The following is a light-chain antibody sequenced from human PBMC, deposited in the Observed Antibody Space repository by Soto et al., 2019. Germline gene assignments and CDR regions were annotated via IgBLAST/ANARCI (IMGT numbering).Light chain of an antibody. CDR1: QSVSSSY. J-gene: IGKJ1*01. CDR2: GAS. V-gene: IGKV3-20*01. Sequence: EIVLTQSPGTLSLSPGERATLSYRASQSVSSSYLAWYQQKPGQAPRLLIYGASSRATGIPDRFSGSGSGTDFTLTISRLEPEDFAVYYCQQYGSSPPTFGQGTKGEIK. CDR3: QQYGSSPPT.